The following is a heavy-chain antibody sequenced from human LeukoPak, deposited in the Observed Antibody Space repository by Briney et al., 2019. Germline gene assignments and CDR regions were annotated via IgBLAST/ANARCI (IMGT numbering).Heavy chain of an antibody. Sequence: SETLSLTSAVHRGSFCGYNWRCIPQTPRKRLERRGEINNSGRTKYNPSLQRRVTISVDTSKNRFSRKLSSVTAEDTAVYYCARRVSMGSRRLWYYGSGSRPPLARYMDVWGKGTTVTISS. V-gene: IGHV4-34*01. CDR1: RGSFCGYN. CDR2: INNSGRT. D-gene: IGHD3-10*01. CDR3: ARRVSMGSRRLWYYGSGSRPPLARYMDV. J-gene: IGHJ6*03.